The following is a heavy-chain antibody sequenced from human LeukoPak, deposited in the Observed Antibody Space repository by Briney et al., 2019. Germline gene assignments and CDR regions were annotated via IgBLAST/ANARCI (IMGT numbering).Heavy chain of an antibody. V-gene: IGHV1-3*01. CDR2: INAGNGNT. J-gene: IGHJ5*02. D-gene: IGHD2-15*01. CDR1: GYTFTSYA. CDR3: ARDRKDSAPTWFDP. Sequence: ASVKVSCKASGYTFTSYAMHWVRQAPGQRLEWMAWINAGNGNTKYSQRFQGRGTITRDTSASTAYMELSSLTSEDTAVYYCARDRKDSAPTWFDPWGQGTLVIVSS.